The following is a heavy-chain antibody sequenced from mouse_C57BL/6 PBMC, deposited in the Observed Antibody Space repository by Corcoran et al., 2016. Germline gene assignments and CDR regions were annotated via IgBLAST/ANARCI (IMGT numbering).Heavy chain of an antibody. CDR1: GYTFTSYG. Sequence: QVQLQQSGAELTRPGASVRLSCKASGYTFTSYGISWVKQRTGQSLEWIGEIYPRSGNTYYNEKFKGKATLTADKSSSTAYMELRSLTSEDSAVYFCARQVLTSYYAMDYWGQGTSVTVSS. CDR3: ARQVLTSYYAMDY. J-gene: IGHJ4*01. CDR2: IYPRSGNT. V-gene: IGHV1-81*01.